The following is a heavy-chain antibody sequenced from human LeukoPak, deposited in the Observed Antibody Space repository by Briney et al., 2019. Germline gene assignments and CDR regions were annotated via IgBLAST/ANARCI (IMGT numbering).Heavy chain of an antibody. V-gene: IGHV3-53*01. CDR3: ARVGNYDTSGYYFAFDI. CDR1: GFTFSSNY. CDR2: IYSGGST. Sequence: PGGSLRLSCAASGFTFSSNYMSWVRQAPGKGVEWVSVIYSGGSTYYADSVKGRFTISRDNSKNTLYLQMNSLRAEDTAVYYCARVGNYDTSGYYFAFDIWGQGTMVTVSS. J-gene: IGHJ3*02. D-gene: IGHD3-22*01.